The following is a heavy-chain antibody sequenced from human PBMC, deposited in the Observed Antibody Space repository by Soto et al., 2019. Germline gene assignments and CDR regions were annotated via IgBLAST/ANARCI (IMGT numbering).Heavy chain of an antibody. CDR1: GYTFTSYG. CDR3: ARDRPVEYSSSAGFDY. D-gene: IGHD6-6*01. J-gene: IGHJ4*02. Sequence: ASVKVSCKASGYTFTSYGISWLRQAPGQGLEWMGWISAYNVNTNYAQKLQGRVTMTTDTSTSTAYMELRSLRSDDTAVYYCARDRPVEYSSSAGFDYWGQGPLVTVSS. CDR2: ISAYNVNT. V-gene: IGHV1-18*01.